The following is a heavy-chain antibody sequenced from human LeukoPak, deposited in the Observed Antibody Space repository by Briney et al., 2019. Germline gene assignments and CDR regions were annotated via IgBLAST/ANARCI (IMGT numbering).Heavy chain of an antibody. Sequence: GGSLRLSCAASGFTFSYYAMYWVRQAPGKGLEWVAVISYDGSNKYYADSVKDRFTISRDNSKNTLYLQMNSLRAEDTAVYYCARDLAYSRLDYWGQGMLVTVSS. D-gene: IGHD5-18*01. J-gene: IGHJ4*02. CDR3: ARDLAYSRLDY. CDR2: ISYDGSNK. V-gene: IGHV3-30-3*01. CDR1: GFTFSYYA.